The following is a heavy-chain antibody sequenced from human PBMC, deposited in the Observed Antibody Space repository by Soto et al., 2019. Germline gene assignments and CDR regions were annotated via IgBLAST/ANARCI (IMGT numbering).Heavy chain of an antibody. D-gene: IGHD2-8*01. CDR1: GGSFSGYY. J-gene: IGHJ4*02. CDR2: INHSGST. Sequence: PSETLSLTCAVYGGSFSGYYWSWIRQPPGKELEWIGEINHSGSTNYDPSLKSRVTISVDTSKNQFSLKLSSVTAADTAVYYCARVRYCTNGVCYDTFDYWGQGTLVTVSS. CDR3: ARVRYCTNGVCYDTFDY. V-gene: IGHV4-34*01.